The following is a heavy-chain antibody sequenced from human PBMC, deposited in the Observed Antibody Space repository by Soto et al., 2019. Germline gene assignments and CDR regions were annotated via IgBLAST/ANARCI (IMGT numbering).Heavy chain of an antibody. D-gene: IGHD6-13*01. J-gene: IGHJ4*02. CDR2: ISAYNGNT. CDR3: ARVEQPTSLFDY. CDR1: GYTFTSYG. V-gene: IGHV1-18*01. Sequence: ASVKVCCKASGYTFTSYGISWVRQAPGQGLEWMGWISAYNGNTNYAQKLQGRVTRTTDTSTSTAYMELRSLRSDHTAVYYCARVEQPTSLFDYWGQGTLVTVAS.